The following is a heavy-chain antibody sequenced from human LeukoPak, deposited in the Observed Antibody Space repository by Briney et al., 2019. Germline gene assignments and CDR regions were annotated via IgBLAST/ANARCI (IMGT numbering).Heavy chain of an antibody. D-gene: IGHD6-19*01. V-gene: IGHV4-59*01. Sequence: SETLSLTCTVSGGSISSYYWSWIRQPPGKGLEWIGYIYYSGSTNYNPSLKSRVTISVDTSKNQFSLKLSSVTAADTAVYYCARDQSGSSGWFGDAFDIWGQGTMVTVSS. J-gene: IGHJ3*02. CDR2: IYYSGST. CDR3: ARDQSGSSGWFGDAFDI. CDR1: GGSISSYY.